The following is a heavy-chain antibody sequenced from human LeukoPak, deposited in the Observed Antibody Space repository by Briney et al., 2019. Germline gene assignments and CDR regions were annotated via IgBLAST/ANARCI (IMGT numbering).Heavy chain of an antibody. V-gene: IGHV4-61*02. CDR1: GGSISDGGCF. J-gene: IGHJ4*02. Sequence: SQTLSLTCTVSGGSISDGGCFWNWIRQPAGKGLEWIGRIYMSGSTKYNSSLKSRVIISVDTSKNQFSLKLNSVTAADTAVYYCARGQGYTSAWYGDWGQGTLVAVSS. CDR3: ARGQGYTSAWYGD. D-gene: IGHD6-19*01. CDR2: IYMSGST.